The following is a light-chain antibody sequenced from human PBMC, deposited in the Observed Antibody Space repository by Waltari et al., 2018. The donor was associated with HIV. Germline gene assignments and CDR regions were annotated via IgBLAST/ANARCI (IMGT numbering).Light chain of an antibody. CDR3: CSYAGSRTYV. CDR2: EVS. Sequence: QSALTQPASVSGSPGQSITISCTGTSSDIAAYNYVSWYQQHPGKAPKLLIYEVSNRPSGVSNRFSASKSGNTASLTISGLQAEDEADYYCCSYAGSRTYVFGTGTMVTVL. J-gene: IGLJ1*01. V-gene: IGLV2-23*02. CDR1: SSDIAAYNY.